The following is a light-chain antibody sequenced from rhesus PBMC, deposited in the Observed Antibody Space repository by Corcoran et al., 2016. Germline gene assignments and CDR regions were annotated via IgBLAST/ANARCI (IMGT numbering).Light chain of an antibody. Sequence: QAARTQSPSVSGSPGQSVTISCPGTRSDIGGYNRVSWYQQHPGKAPRLMIYVVSKRPSGVSDRFSGSKSGNTASLTISGLQAEDEADYYCSSYASSSTFIFGTGTRLTVL. CDR3: SSYASSSTFI. J-gene: IGLJ1*01. V-gene: IGLV2-13*02. CDR1: RSDIGGYNR. CDR2: VVS.